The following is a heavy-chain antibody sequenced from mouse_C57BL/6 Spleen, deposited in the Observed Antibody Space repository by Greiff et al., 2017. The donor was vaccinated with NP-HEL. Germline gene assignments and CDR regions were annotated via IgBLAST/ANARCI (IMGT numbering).Heavy chain of an antibody. CDR3: ARMANDYSWFAY. Sequence: QVTLKECGPGILQPSQTLRLTCSFSGFSLSTFGMGVGWIRQPSGKGLEWLAHIWWDDDKYYNPALKSRLTISKDTSKNQVFLKIANVDTADTATYYCARMANDYSWFAYWGQGTLVTVSA. V-gene: IGHV8-8*01. CDR2: IWWDDDK. D-gene: IGHD2-4*01. CDR1: GFSLSTFGMG. J-gene: IGHJ3*01.